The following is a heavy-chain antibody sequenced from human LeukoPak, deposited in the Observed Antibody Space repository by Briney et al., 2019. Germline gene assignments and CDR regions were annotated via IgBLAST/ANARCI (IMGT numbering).Heavy chain of an antibody. CDR3: AREARSLGDPAPFDY. J-gene: IGHJ4*02. V-gene: IGHV4-59*12. CDR1: GGSISSYY. D-gene: IGHD3-10*01. Sequence: PSETLSLTCTVSGGSISSYYWSWIRQPPGKGLEWIGYIYYSGSTNYNPSLKSRVTISVDTSKNQFSLKLSSVTAADTAVYYCAREARSLGDPAPFDYWGQGTLVTVSS. CDR2: IYYSGST.